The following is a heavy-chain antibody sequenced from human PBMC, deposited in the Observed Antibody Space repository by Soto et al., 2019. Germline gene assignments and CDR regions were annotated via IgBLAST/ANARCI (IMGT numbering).Heavy chain of an antibody. CDR1: GFTFINYG. CDR3: AREGPLDIWSGLGLDY. Sequence: QVQVVESGGGVVQPGGSLTLSCAASGFTFINYGLHWVRQAPGKGLEWVAGISYDGSKKYYADSVKGQFTISRDSSTNTLFLQMNTLRPEDTAVYYCAREGPLDIWSGLGLDYWGQGTLVTVSS. CDR2: ISYDGSKK. J-gene: IGHJ4*01. V-gene: IGHV3-30*03. D-gene: IGHD3-3*01.